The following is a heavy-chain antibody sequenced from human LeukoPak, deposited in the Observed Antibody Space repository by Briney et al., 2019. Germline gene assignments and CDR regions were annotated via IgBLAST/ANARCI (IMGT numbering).Heavy chain of an antibody. V-gene: IGHV4-39*01. CDR3: ANWRQTNSSIYF. D-gene: IGHD1-1*01. CDR1: GGSISSSTFY. Sequence: SETLSLTCTVSGGSISSSTFYWGWIRQPPGKGLEWIGSINYSGSTYYNPSLKSRVTISVDTSKNQFSLKLSSVTAADTAVYYCANWRQTNSSIYFWGQGNLVTVSS. J-gene: IGHJ4*02. CDR2: INYSGST.